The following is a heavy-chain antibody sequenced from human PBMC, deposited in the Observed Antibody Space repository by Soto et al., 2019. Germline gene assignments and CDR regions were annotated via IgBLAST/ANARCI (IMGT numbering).Heavy chain of an antibody. CDR1: GYTFLTYY. J-gene: IGHJ5*02. D-gene: IGHD5-12*01. CDR2: ISTYSGDT. CDR3: ARHHGPTTSENWFDP. V-gene: IGHV1-18*01. Sequence: GDSVEVSCKACGYTFLTYYISWVLQAPGQGLEWMGWISTYSGDTKYVQKFQGKVTTTTDTPTTTAYLERRSLRSNDTAVYYCARHHGPTTSENWFDPWGQGTLVTVSS.